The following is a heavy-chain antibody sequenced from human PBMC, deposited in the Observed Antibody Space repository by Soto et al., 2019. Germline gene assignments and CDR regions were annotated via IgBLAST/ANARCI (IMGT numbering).Heavy chain of an antibody. V-gene: IGHV3-53*01. CDR2: INSDGST. CDR3: ASSGYRFALGS. D-gene: IGHD5-18*01. J-gene: IGHJ5*02. CDR1: GFLVNSAY. Sequence: EVQLVESGGGLIPPGGSLRLSCAASGFLVNSAYMTWVRQAPGKGLEWLSMINSDGSTLYAESVKSRFTISRDNSKNRVDLPMNSLRAEDTAMDSCASSGYRFALGSWGQGALLILTS.